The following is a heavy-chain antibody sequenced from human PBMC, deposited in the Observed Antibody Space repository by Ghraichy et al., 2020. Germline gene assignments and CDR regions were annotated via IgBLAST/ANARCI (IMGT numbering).Heavy chain of an antibody. J-gene: IGHJ4*02. Sequence: ASVKVSCKASGYTFTGYYMHWVRQAPGQGLEWMGWINPNSGGTNYAQKFQGRVTMTRDTSISTAYMELSRLRSDDTAVYYCATQDFWSGYYSFDYWGQGTLVTVSS. D-gene: IGHD3-3*01. CDR1: GYTFTGYY. CDR2: INPNSGGT. V-gene: IGHV1-2*02. CDR3: ATQDFWSGYYSFDY.